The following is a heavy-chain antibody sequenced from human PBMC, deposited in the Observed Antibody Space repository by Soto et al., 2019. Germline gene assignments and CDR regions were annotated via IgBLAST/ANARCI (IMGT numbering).Heavy chain of an antibody. CDR2: INMDGTKT. CDR1: EFTFSKYW. D-gene: IGHD3-22*01. V-gene: IGHV3-74*01. J-gene: IGHJ5*02. CDR3: TRDYYYDSRSSSVNWFDP. Sequence: GGSLRLSCVASEFTFSKYWMHWVRQAPGKGLVWVSRINMDGTKTAYADSVKGRFTVSRDNANNTLYLQMNSLGVEDTAVYYCTRDYYYDSRSSSVNWFDPWGQGTLVTVSS.